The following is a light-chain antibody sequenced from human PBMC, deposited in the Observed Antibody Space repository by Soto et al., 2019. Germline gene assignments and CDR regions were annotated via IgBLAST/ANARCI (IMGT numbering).Light chain of an antibody. CDR2: RAS. CDR3: HHSRT. CDR1: QNIYSN. V-gene: IGKV3-15*01. Sequence: IVMEQAPSPLSLSPGERATLSCRASQNIYSNIAWYPQRPGQAPRLLIYRASTRATGIPARFSGRGSGTDFTLTLSSLQSADFAVYYCHHSRTFAEGTKVDI. J-gene: IGKJ2*01.